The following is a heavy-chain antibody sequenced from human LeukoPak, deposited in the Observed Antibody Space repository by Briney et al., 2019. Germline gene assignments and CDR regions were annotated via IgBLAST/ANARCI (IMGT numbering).Heavy chain of an antibody. J-gene: IGHJ6*02. Sequence: SETLSLACTVSGGSISSYYWSWIRQPPGKGLEWIGYIYYSGSTNYNPSLKSRVTISVDTSKNQFSLKLSSVTAADTAVYYCARRNYDFWSGYYSYYYYYGMDVWGQGTTVTVSS. D-gene: IGHD3-3*01. CDR1: GGSISSYY. CDR3: ARRNYDFWSGYYSYYYYYGMDV. CDR2: IYYSGST. V-gene: IGHV4-59*01.